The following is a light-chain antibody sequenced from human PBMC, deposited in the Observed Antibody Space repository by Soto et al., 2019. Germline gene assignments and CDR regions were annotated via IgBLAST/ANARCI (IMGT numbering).Light chain of an antibody. J-gene: IGKJ1*01. CDR2: DAS. V-gene: IGKV3-11*01. CDR1: QSVSRY. Sequence: EVLLTQSPVTLSLSPGERATLSCRASQSVSRYLAWYQQKPGQAPRLLIYDASRRATGIPARFSGSGSGTDFTLTISSLEPEDFAVYYCQQRTNWLWTFGQGTKVDIK. CDR3: QQRTNWLWT.